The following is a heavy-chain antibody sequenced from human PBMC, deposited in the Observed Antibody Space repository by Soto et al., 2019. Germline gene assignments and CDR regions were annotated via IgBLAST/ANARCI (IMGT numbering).Heavy chain of an antibody. J-gene: IGHJ4*02. V-gene: IGHV3-7*01. CDR1: GFTFSIYW. CDR3: AKVYDILTGYCYFDY. Sequence: GGSVRVSCLASGFTFSIYWMSWFRQAPGKGLEWVANIKQDGSEKYYVDSVKGRFTISRDNAKNSLYLQMNSLRAEDTAVYYCAKVYDILTGYCYFDYWGQGTLVTVSS. D-gene: IGHD3-9*01. CDR2: IKQDGSEK.